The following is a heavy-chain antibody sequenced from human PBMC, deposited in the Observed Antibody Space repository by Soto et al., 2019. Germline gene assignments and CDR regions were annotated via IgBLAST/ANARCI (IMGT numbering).Heavy chain of an antibody. D-gene: IGHD2-2*01. Sequence: GGSLRLSCAASVFTFSSYEMNWVRQAPGKGLEWVSYISSSGSTIYYADSVKGRFTISRDNAKNSLYLQMNSLRAEDTAVYYCARLIASYCSSTSCYDPTYNWFDPWGQGTLVTVSS. V-gene: IGHV3-48*03. CDR2: ISSSGSTI. J-gene: IGHJ5*02. CDR1: VFTFSSYE. CDR3: ARLIASYCSSTSCYDPTYNWFDP.